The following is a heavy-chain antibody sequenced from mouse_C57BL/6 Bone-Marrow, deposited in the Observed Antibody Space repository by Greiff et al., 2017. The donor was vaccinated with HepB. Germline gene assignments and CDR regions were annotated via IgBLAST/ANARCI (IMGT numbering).Heavy chain of an antibody. D-gene: IGHD2-3*01. Sequence: EVKLVESGGGLVKPGGSLKLSCAASGFTFSSYAMSWVRQTPEKRLEWVATISDGGSYTYYPDNVKGRFTISRDNAKNNLYLQMSHLKSEDTAMYYCARPYDGYYAMDYWGQGTSVPVSS. CDR3: ARPYDGYYAMDY. CDR1: GFTFSSYA. V-gene: IGHV5-4*03. J-gene: IGHJ4*01. CDR2: ISDGGSYT.